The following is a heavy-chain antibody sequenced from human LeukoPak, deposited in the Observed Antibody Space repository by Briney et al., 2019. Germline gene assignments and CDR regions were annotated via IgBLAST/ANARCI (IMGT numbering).Heavy chain of an antibody. CDR2: IRSDGTT. J-gene: IGHJ6*02. V-gene: IGHV3-66*01. D-gene: IGHD1-1*01. CDR1: GFTVSSNY. CDR3: ARDHGVQLRLGVDGMDV. Sequence: GGSLRLSCAASGFTVSSNYMSWVRQAPGKGLEWVSVIRSDGTTDYADSVKGRFDVSRDNFKNTLYLQMNSLRAEDTAVYYCARDHGVQLRLGVDGMDVWGQGTTVTVSS.